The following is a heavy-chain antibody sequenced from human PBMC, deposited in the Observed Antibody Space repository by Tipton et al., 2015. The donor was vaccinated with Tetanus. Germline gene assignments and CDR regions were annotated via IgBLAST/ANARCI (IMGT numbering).Heavy chain of an antibody. J-gene: IGHJ3*02. CDR1: GYSFTSYW. V-gene: IGHV5-51*01. CDR2: IYPGDSDT. CDR3: ARQGGLTITMVRGVDAFDI. Sequence: QLVQSGAEVKKPGESLKISCKGSGYSFTSYWIGWARQMPGIGLEWMGIIYPGDSDTRSSPSFQGQVTIPADKYISTAYLQWSSLKASDTAMYYCARQGGLTITMVRGVDAFDIWGQGTMVTVSS. D-gene: IGHD3-10*01.